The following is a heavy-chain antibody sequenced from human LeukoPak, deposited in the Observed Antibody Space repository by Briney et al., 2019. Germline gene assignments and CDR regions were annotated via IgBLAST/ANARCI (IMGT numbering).Heavy chain of an antibody. V-gene: IGHV3-23*01. CDR1: GFTFSSYA. D-gene: IGHD6-19*01. Sequence: QTGGSLRLSCAASGFTFSSYAMGWVRQAPGKGLEWVSAISGSGGSTYYADSVKGRFTISRDNSKNTLYLQMNSLRAEDTAVYYCAKERWLATFTFDYWGQGTLVTISS. CDR2: ISGSGGST. CDR3: AKERWLATFTFDY. J-gene: IGHJ4*02.